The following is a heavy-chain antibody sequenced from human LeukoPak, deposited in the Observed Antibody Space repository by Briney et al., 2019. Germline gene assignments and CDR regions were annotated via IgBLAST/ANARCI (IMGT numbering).Heavy chain of an antibody. CDR2: IYPGDSDT. J-gene: IGHJ4*02. V-gene: IGHV5-51*01. Sequence: GASLKISCKGSGYRFTSYWIGWVRQMPGKGLEWMGIIYPGDSDTRYSPSFQGQVTISADKSISTAYLQWSSLKASDTAMYYCARLPRLDSSGPDDYWGQGTLVTVSS. CDR3: ARLPRLDSSGPDDY. D-gene: IGHD3-22*01. CDR1: GYRFTSYW.